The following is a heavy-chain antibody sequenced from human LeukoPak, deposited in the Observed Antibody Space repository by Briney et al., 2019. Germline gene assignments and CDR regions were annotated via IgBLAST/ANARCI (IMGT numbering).Heavy chain of an antibody. CDR3: ARDLSYYGSGSYYTRLNWFDP. CDR2: IKQDGSEK. Sequence: GSLRLSCAASGFTFSSYWMSWVRQAPGKGLEWVANIKQDGSEKYYVDSVKGRFTISRDNAKNSLYLQMNSLRAEDTAVYYCARDLSYYGSGSYYTRLNWFDPWGQGTLVTVSS. CDR1: GFTFSSYW. J-gene: IGHJ5*02. D-gene: IGHD3-10*01. V-gene: IGHV3-7*01.